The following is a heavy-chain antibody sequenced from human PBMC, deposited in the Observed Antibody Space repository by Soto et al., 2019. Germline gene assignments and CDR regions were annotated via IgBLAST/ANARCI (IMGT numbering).Heavy chain of an antibody. D-gene: IGHD3-22*01. CDR2: IYSVGST. J-gene: IGHJ4*02. CDR1: GFTVSSNY. Sequence: PGGSLRLSCAASGFTVSSNYRSWVRQAPGKGLEWVSVIYSVGSTYYADSVKGRFTISRDNSKNTLYLQMNSLRAEDTAVYYCERGYYYDSSGSDFDYWGQGTLVTVSS. CDR3: ERGYYYDSSGSDFDY. V-gene: IGHV3-53*01.